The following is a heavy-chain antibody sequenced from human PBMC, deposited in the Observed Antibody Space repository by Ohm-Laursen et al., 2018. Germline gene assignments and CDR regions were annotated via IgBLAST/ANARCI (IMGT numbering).Heavy chain of an antibody. V-gene: IGHV1-46*01. CDR3: ARDWGVITRWFDP. CDR1: GYTFTSYY. CDR2: INPSGGST. J-gene: IGHJ5*02. D-gene: IGHD3-10*01. Sequence: ASVKVSCKASGYTFTSYYMHWVRQAPGQGLEWMGIINPSGGSTSHAQKFQGRVTMTRDTSTSTVYMELSSLRSEDTAVYYCARDWGVITRWFDPWGQGTLVTVSS.